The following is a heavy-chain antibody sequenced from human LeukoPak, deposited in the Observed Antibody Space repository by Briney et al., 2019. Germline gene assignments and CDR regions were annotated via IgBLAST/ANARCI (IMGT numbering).Heavy chain of an antibody. J-gene: IGHJ4*02. D-gene: IGHD1-26*01. CDR2: IIPILGIA. CDR3: ASWGGSTLSSAWSQAAGGGPGNYYFDY. V-gene: IGHV1-69*04. Sequence: GASVKVSCKASGGTFSSYAISWVRQAPGQGLEWMGRIIPILGIANYAQKFQGRVTITADKSTSTAYMELSSLRSEDTAVYYCASWGGSTLSSAWSQAAGGGPGNYYFDYWGQGTLVTVSS. CDR1: GGTFSSYA.